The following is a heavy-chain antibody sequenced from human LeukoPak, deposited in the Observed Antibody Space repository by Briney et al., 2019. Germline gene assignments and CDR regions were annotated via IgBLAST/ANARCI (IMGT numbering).Heavy chain of an antibody. CDR2: IYYSGST. D-gene: IGHD6-19*01. Sequence: ASETLSLTCTVSGGSISSSSYYWGWIRQPPGKGLEWIGSIYYSGSTYYNPSLKSRVTISVDTSKNQFSLKLSSVTAADTAVYYCARKAVAGPHSEYFQHWGQGTLVTVSS. CDR3: ARKAVAGPHSEYFQH. J-gene: IGHJ1*01. CDR1: GGSISSSSYY. V-gene: IGHV4-39*07.